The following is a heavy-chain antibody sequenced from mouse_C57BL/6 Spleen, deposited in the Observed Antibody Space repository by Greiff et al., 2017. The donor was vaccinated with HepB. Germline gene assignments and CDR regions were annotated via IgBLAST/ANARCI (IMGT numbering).Heavy chain of an antibody. CDR2: IDPNSGGT. CDR3: ARRVNDYDGDYFDY. D-gene: IGHD2-4*01. J-gene: IGHJ2*01. Sequence: QVQLKQPGAELVKPGASVKLSCKASGYTFTSYWMHWVKQRPGRGLEWIGRIDPNSGGTKYNEKFKSKATLTVDKPSSTAYMQLSSLTSEDSAVYYCARRVNDYDGDYFDYWGQGTTLTVSS. V-gene: IGHV1-72*01. CDR1: GYTFTSYW.